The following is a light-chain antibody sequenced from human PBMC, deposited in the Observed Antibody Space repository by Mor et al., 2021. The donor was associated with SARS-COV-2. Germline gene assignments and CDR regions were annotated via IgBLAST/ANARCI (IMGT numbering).Light chain of an antibody. CDR3: QEYNNWPG. V-gene: IGKV3-15*01. J-gene: IGKJ3*01. CDR1: QSVSSN. CDR2: GAS. Sequence: ATLSCRASQSVSSNLAWYQQKPGQAPRLLIYGASTRATGIPARFSGSGSGTEFTLTISSLQSEDFAVYYCQEYNNWPGFGPG.